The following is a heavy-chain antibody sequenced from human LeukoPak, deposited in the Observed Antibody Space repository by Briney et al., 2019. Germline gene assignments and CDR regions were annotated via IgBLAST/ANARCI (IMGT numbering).Heavy chain of an antibody. CDR1: GGSINNTLFY. CDR2: VYYDGIN. CDR3: ARVKVVGQWLASYYYYYMDV. D-gene: IGHD6-19*01. J-gene: IGHJ6*03. Sequence: SETLSLTCTVSGGSINNTLFYWGWIRQPPGKGLEWIGTVYYDGINYSSPSLKSRVATSVDTSKNQFSLRLSSVTAADTAVYYCARVKVVGQWLASYYYYYMDVWGKGTTVTVSS. V-gene: IGHV4-39*07.